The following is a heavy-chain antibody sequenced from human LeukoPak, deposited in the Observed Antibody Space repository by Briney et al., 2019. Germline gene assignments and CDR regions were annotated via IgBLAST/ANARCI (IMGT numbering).Heavy chain of an antibody. CDR3: AKSGGNVKGY. V-gene: IGHV3-23*01. D-gene: IGHD4-23*01. Sequence: PGGSLRLSCAASGFTFSSYGMSWVRQAPGKGLEWVSAISGSGGSTYYADSVKGRFTISRDNSKNTLYLQMNNLRAEDTAVYYCAKSGGNVKGYWGQGTLVTVSS. J-gene: IGHJ4*02. CDR1: GFTFSSYG. CDR2: ISGSGGST.